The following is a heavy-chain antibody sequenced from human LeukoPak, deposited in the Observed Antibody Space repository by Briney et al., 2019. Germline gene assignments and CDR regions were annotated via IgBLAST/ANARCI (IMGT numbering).Heavy chain of an antibody. CDR1: GGSISSYY. CDR3: ARETGGVNVIGAFDI. CDR2: IYYSGST. V-gene: IGHV4-59*01. J-gene: IGHJ3*02. Sequence: PSETLSLTCTVSGGSISSYYWSWIRQPPGKGLEWIGYIYYSGSTNYNPSLKSRVTISVDTSKNQFSLRLNSVTAADTAVYYCARETGGVNVIGAFDIWGQGTMVTVSS. D-gene: IGHD3-16*02.